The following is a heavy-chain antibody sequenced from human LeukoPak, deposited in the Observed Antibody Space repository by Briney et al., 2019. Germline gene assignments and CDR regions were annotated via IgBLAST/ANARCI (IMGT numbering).Heavy chain of an antibody. CDR3: ARNSEDYGDYFDH. V-gene: IGHV3-33*01. J-gene: IGHJ4*02. CDR1: GFTFSSYG. CDR2: IWYDGSNK. Sequence: GGSLRLSCAASGFTFSSYGMHWVRQAPGKGLEWVAVIWYDGSNKYYADSVKGRFTISRDNSKNTLYLQMNSLRAEDTAVYYCARNSEDYGDYFDHWGQGTLVAVSS. D-gene: IGHD4-17*01.